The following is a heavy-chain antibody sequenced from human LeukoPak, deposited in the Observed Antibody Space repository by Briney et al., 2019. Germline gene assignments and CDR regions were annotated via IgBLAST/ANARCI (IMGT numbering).Heavy chain of an antibody. J-gene: IGHJ4*02. CDR2: IYYSGST. CDR1: GGSISSYY. D-gene: IGHD2-15*01. V-gene: IGHV4-39*01. Sequence: PSETLSLTCTVSGGSISSYYWGWIRQPPGKGLEWIGSIYYSGSTYYNPSLKSRVTISVDTSKNQFSLKLSSVTAADTAVYYCARLGLVVVAATGFYWGQGTLVTVSS. CDR3: ARLGLVVVAATGFY.